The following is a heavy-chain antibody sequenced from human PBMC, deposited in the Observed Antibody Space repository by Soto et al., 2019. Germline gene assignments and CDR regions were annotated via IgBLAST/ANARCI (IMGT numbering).Heavy chain of an antibody. J-gene: IGHJ5*02. CDR3: ARVNSIAVAGRGPVWFDP. V-gene: IGHV4-34*01. D-gene: IGHD6-19*01. CDR1: GGSFSGYY. CDR2: INHSGST. Sequence: SETLSLTCAVYGGSFSGYYWSWIRQPPGKGLEWIGEINHSGSTNYNPSLKSRVTISVDTSKNQFSLKLSSVTAADTAVYYCARVNSIAVAGRGPVWFDPWGQGTLVTVSS.